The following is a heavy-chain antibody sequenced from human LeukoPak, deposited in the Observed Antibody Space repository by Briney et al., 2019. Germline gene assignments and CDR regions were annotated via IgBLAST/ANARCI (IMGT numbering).Heavy chain of an antibody. CDR2: INSDGRST. Sequence: GGSLRLSCAASGFTFSSYWMHWVRQAPGKGLVWVSRINSDGRSTSYADSVKGRFTTSRDSAKNTLYLQMNSLRAEDTAVYYCARVTIFGVVATFDYWGQGTLVTVSS. V-gene: IGHV3-74*01. CDR1: GFTFSSYW. D-gene: IGHD3-3*01. CDR3: ARVTIFGVVATFDY. J-gene: IGHJ4*02.